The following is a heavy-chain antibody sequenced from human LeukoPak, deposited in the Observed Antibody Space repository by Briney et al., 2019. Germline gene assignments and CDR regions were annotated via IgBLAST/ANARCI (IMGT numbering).Heavy chain of an antibody. J-gene: IGHJ4*02. Sequence: GASVKVSYKASGYTFTSYGINWVRQAPGQGLEWMGWIHPSTGNPTYAQGFTGRFVFSLDTSVSTTYPQISSLKAEDTAVYYCARAYQRLGELSLPNYWGQGTLVTVSS. CDR2: IHPSTGNP. CDR3: ARAYQRLGELSLPNY. D-gene: IGHD3-16*02. V-gene: IGHV7-4-1*02. CDR1: GYTFTSYG.